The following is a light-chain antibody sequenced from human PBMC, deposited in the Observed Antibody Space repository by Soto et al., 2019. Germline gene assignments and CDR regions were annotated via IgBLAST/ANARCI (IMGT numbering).Light chain of an antibody. V-gene: IGKV4-1*01. CDR2: WAS. CDR3: QQYYTTPLT. Sequence: DIVMTQSPDSLAVSLGERATINCKSSQSVLYSSSNKNYLAWYQQKPGQPPNLLIYWASTRESGVPDRFSGRGSGTDFTLTISSLQAEDVAVYYCQQYYTTPLTFGQGTKLEIK. CDR1: QSVLYSSSNKNY. J-gene: IGKJ2*01.